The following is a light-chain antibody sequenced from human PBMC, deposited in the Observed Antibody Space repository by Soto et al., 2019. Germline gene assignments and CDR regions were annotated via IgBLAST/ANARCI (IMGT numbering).Light chain of an antibody. CDR2: GNS. Sequence: QPVLTQPPSVSGAPGQRVTLSCTGSSSNIGAGYDVHWYHQLTGTAPKLLIYGNSNRPSGVPDRFSGSKSVTSASLAIAGRKAEDEADYYCQSYVSSLGAYVVFGGGTKVTVL. J-gene: IGLJ2*01. CDR3: QSYVSSLGAYVV. CDR1: SSNIGAGYD. V-gene: IGLV1-40*01.